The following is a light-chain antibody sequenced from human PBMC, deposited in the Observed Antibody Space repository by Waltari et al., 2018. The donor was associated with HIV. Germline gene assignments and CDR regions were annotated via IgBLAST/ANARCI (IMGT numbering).Light chain of an antibody. Sequence: SYELTQPLSVSVPPGQTARITCERDNIGRQNVHWYQQKPGQAPVLVIYRDINRPSGIPERFSGSNSGNTATLTITRSQAGDEADYYCQVWDSSTVVFGGGTKLTVL. CDR1: NIGRQN. CDR2: RDI. V-gene: IGLV3-9*01. J-gene: IGLJ2*01. CDR3: QVWDSSTVV.